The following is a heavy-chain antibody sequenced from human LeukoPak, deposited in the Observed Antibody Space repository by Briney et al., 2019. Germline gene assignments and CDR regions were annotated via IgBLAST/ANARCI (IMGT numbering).Heavy chain of an antibody. Sequence: GRSLTLSCAASGFTFSSYDMFWVRRPPGKGLEWVAVISYDESHKYYADSVKGRFNISRDNSQNTLYLQMNSLRLEDTAVYYCARKYDILTAPSPLDSWGQGTLVTVSS. CDR2: ISYDESHK. J-gene: IGHJ4*02. CDR1: GFTFSSYD. CDR3: ARKYDILTAPSPLDS. V-gene: IGHV3-30*03. D-gene: IGHD3-9*01.